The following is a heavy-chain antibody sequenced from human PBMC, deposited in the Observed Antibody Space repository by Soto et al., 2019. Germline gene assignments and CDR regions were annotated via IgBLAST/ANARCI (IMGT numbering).Heavy chain of an antibody. V-gene: IGHV1-8*02. CDR1: GYTFTNYN. Sequence: ASVKVSCKASGYTFTNYNIYWVRRAPGQGLEWMGWMNPNSGNTGYAQKFQGRVTMTRNTSISTAYMELSSLRSEDTAVYYCARTLYGDNVDYWGQGTLVTVSS. D-gene: IGHD4-17*01. CDR2: MNPNSGNT. J-gene: IGHJ4*02. CDR3: ARTLYGDNVDY.